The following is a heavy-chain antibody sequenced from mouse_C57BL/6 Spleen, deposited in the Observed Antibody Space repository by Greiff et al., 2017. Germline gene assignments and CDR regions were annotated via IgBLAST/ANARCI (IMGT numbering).Heavy chain of an antibody. CDR3: ARFDYDGRGDY. CDR2: IYPRSGNT. Sequence: QVQLQLPGAELARPGASVKLSCKASGYTFTSYGISWVKQRTGQGLEWIGEIYPRSGNTYYNEKFKGKATLTADKSSSTAYMELRSLTSEDSAVYFCARFDYDGRGDYWGQGTTLTVSS. D-gene: IGHD2-4*01. V-gene: IGHV1-81*01. J-gene: IGHJ2*01. CDR1: GYTFTSYG.